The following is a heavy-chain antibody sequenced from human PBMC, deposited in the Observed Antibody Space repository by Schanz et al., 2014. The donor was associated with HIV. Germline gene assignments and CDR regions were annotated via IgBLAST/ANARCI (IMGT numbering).Heavy chain of an antibody. Sequence: EVQLVESGGGLIQPGGSLRLPSAASAFTFSSSLLPFFLPSPGKGLEWVGRIKSKTDGGTTDYAAPVKGRFTISRDDSKNTLYLQMNSLKTEDTAVYYCTTVKGYSSSWTTYYYYGMDVWGQGTTVTVSS. D-gene: IGHD6-13*01. J-gene: IGHJ6*02. CDR1: AFTFSSSL. V-gene: IGHV3-15*01. CDR2: IKSKTDGGTT. CDR3: TTVKGYSSSWTTYYYYGMDV.